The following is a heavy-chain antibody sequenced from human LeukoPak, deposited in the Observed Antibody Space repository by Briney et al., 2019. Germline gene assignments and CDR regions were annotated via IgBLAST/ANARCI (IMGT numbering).Heavy chain of an antibody. CDR1: GFTFNNYG. J-gene: IGHJ4*02. D-gene: IGHD1-1*01. Sequence: GGSLRLSCAASGFTFNNYGMNWGRQAPGKGLEWVAVSSGGGGNTYYADSVKGRFSISRDNSKNTLYLQMNSLRAEDTAVYYCAKLQWNDGRYFDYWGQGTLVTVSS. CDR2: SSGGGGNT. CDR3: AKLQWNDGRYFDY. V-gene: IGHV3-23*01.